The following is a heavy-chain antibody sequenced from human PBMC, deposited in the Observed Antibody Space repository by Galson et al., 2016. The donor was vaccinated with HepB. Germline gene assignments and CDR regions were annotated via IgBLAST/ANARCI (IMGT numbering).Heavy chain of an antibody. Sequence: TLSLTCTVSGGSISSGDSYYSWIRHHPGKGLEWIGYVFYTGTTYYNPALRGRVTMSVDTSKNQFSLQLIAMSAADTALYFCAKMGLLEWNVYYFSYWGQGTLVTVSS. D-gene: IGHD3-3*01. V-gene: IGHV4-31*03. CDR1: GGSISSGDSY. CDR2: VFYTGTT. CDR3: AKMGLLEWNVYYFSY. J-gene: IGHJ4*02.